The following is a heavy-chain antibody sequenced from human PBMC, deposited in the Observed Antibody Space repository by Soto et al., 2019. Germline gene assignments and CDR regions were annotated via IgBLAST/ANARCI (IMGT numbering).Heavy chain of an antibody. J-gene: IGHJ4*02. D-gene: IGHD3-10*02. CDR3: ARGHGIYVRFDS. V-gene: IGHV4-59*02. Sequence: SETLSLTCIVSGGSVYDFYWNWLRQTPGKGLEWIGNIYNNGRTNYNPSLKNRVTISIDTSKNQFSLHLSSVTTADTAMYFCARGHGIYVRFDSWGQGTLVTVSS. CDR1: GGSVYDFY. CDR2: IYNNGRT.